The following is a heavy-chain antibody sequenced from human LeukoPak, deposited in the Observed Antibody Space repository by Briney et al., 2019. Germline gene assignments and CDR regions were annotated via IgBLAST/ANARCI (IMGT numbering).Heavy chain of an antibody. CDR3: ARGKVWFDP. Sequence: GGSLRLSCAASGFTFGDYYMSWIRQAPGKGLEWVSYISSSSSYTNYADSVKGRFTISRDNAKNSLYLQMNSLRAEDTAVYYCARGKVWFDPWGQGTLVTVSS. CDR1: GFTFGDYY. CDR2: ISSSSSYT. V-gene: IGHV3-11*06. J-gene: IGHJ5*02.